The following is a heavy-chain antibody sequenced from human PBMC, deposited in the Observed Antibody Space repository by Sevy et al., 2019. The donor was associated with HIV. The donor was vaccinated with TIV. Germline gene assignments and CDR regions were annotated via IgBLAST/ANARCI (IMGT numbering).Heavy chain of an antibody. V-gene: IGHV4-34*01. CDR2: INHSGST. J-gene: IGHJ4*02. D-gene: IGHD3-16*02. CDR3: ASVTFGGAIVTQIFDY. CDR1: GGSFSGYY. Sequence: SETLSLTCAVYGGSFSGYYWSWIRQPPGKGLEWIGEINHSGSTNYNPSLKSRVTISVDTSKNQFSLKLSSVTAADTAVYYCASVTFGGAIVTQIFDYWGQGTLVTVSS.